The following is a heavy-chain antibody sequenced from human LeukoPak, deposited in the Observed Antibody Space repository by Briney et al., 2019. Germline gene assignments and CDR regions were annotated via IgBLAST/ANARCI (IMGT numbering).Heavy chain of an antibody. J-gene: IGHJ6*04. CDR1: GGSFSGYY. D-gene: IGHD2-2*01. CDR2: INHSGST. CDR3: ARKRSSTSLHYGMDV. V-gene: IGHV4-34*01. Sequence: PSETLSLTCAVYGGSFSGYYWSWIRQPPGKGVEWIGEINHSGSTNYNPSLKSRVTISVDTSKNQFSLKLSSVTAADTAVYYCARKRSSTSLHYGMDVWGKGTTVTVSS.